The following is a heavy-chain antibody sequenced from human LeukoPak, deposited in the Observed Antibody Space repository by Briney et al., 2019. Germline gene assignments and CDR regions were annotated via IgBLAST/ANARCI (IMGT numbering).Heavy chain of an antibody. Sequence: SETLSLTCTVSGGSISSSSYYWGWIRQPPGKGLEWIGSIYYSGSTYYNPSLKSRVTISVDTSKNQFSLKLSSVTPEDTAVYYCARWMGSSRNNFDYWGQGTLVTVSS. J-gene: IGHJ4*02. CDR3: ARWMGSSRNNFDY. D-gene: IGHD6-13*01. V-gene: IGHV4-39*07. CDR1: GGSISSSSYY. CDR2: IYYSGST.